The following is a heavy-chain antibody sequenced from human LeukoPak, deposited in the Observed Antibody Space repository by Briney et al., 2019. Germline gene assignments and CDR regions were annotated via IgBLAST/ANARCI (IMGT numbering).Heavy chain of an antibody. D-gene: IGHD3-22*01. CDR2: ISYDGSNK. V-gene: IGHV3-30*18. J-gene: IGHJ4*02. Sequence: GGSLRLSCAASGFTFSSYGMHWVRQAPGKGLEWVAVISYDGSNKYYADSVKGRFTISRDNSKNTLYLQMNSLRAEDTAVYYCAKDGVDYYYDSSGYLDYWGQGTLVTVSS. CDR1: GFTFSSYG. CDR3: AKDGVDYYYDSSGYLDY.